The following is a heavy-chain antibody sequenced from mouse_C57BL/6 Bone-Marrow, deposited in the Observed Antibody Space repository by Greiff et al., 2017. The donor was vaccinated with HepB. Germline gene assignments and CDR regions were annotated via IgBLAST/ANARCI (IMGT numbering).Heavy chain of an antibody. V-gene: IGHV3-6*01. Sequence: EVKLQESGPGLVKPSQSLSLTCSVTGYSITSGYYWNWIRQFPGNKLEWMGYISYDGSNNYNPSLKNRISITRDTSKNQFFLKLNAVTTEDTAPYYGARGTTGGAPDGYFDVWGTGTTVTVSS. J-gene: IGHJ1*03. CDR2: ISYDGSN. CDR1: GYSITSGYY. CDR3: ARGTTGGAPDGYFDV. D-gene: IGHD1-1*01.